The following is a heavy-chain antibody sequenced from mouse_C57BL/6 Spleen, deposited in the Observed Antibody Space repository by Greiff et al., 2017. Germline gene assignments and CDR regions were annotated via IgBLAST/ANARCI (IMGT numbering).Heavy chain of an antibody. V-gene: IGHV1-42*01. CDR1: GYSFIGYY. CDR2: INPSTGGT. J-gene: IGHJ2*01. Sequence: VQLQQSGPELVKPGASVKISCKASGYSFIGYYMNWVKQSPEKSLEWIGEINPSTGGTTYNQKFKAKATLTVDKSSSTAYMQLKSLTSEDSAVYYCARSPFDYWGQGTTLTVSS. CDR3: ARSPFDY.